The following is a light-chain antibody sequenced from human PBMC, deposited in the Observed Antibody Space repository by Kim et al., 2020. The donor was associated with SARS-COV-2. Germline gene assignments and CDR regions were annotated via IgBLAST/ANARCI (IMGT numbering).Light chain of an antibody. J-gene: IGKJ1*01. CDR3: QQYRSYPWT. CDR2: KAS. Sequence: ASVDDKNTITCRARRNIDDRVARYQQKPGRAPKRLIYKASTLKSGVPSTFSGSGSGTEFTLTTSRLQPDDLATYNCQQYRSYPWTFGQGTKVDIK. CDR1: RNIDDR. V-gene: IGKV1-5*03.